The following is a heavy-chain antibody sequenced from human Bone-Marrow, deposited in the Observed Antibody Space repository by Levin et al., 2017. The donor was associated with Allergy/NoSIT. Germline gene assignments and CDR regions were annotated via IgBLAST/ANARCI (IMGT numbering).Heavy chain of an antibody. J-gene: IGHJ4*02. CDR1: GFTFSSYA. D-gene: IGHD3-9*01. Sequence: PGGSLRLSCAASGFTFSSYAMSWVRQAPGKGLEWVSAISGSGGSTYYADSVKGRFTISRDNSKNTLYLQMNSLRAEDTAVYYCAKDRRAGTYYDILTGYPSPYYWGQGTLVTVSS. V-gene: IGHV3-23*01. CDR2: ISGSGGST. CDR3: AKDRRAGTYYDILTGYPSPYY.